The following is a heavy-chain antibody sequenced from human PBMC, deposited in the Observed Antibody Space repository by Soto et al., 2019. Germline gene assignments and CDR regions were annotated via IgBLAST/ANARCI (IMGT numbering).Heavy chain of an antibody. Sequence: QVQLVESGGGLVKPGGSLRLSCAASGFTFSDYYMSWIRQAPGKGLEWVSYISSSSSYTNYADSVKGRFTISRDNAKNSLYLQMNSLRAEDTAVYYCARAIVVVTASAAGYYFDYWGQGTLVTVSS. CDR3: ARAIVVVTASAAGYYFDY. D-gene: IGHD2-21*02. J-gene: IGHJ4*02. CDR2: ISSSSSYT. CDR1: GFTFSDYY. V-gene: IGHV3-11*05.